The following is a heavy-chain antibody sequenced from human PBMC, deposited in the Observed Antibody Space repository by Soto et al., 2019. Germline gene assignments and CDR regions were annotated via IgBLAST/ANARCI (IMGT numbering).Heavy chain of an antibody. Sequence: GGSLRLSCAASGFTFSSYWMSWVRQAPGKGLEWVANIKQDGSEKYFVDSVKGRFTISRDNAKNLLYLQMNSLRAEDTAVYYCARGPLWFGELEDAFDIWGQGTMVTVSS. CDR2: IKQDGSEK. CDR1: GFTFSSYW. J-gene: IGHJ3*02. V-gene: IGHV3-7*01. D-gene: IGHD3-10*01. CDR3: ARGPLWFGELEDAFDI.